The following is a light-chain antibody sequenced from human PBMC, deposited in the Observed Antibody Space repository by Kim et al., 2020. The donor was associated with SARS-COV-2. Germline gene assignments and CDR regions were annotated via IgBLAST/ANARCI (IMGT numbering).Light chain of an antibody. Sequence: LSASIGDRVSINCRASQSVDRWLDWYQQRPGKAPKLLIYDATDLKSGVPSRFSGRGSGTEFTLTITSLQPDDFGTYYCQQYSTYSYSLGQGTKLEIK. CDR1: QSVDRW. J-gene: IGKJ2*03. CDR3: QQYSTYSYS. CDR2: DAT. V-gene: IGKV1-5*01.